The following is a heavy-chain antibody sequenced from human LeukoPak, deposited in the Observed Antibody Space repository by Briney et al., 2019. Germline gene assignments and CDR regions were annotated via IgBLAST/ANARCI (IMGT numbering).Heavy chain of an antibody. V-gene: IGHV3-33*08. CDR3: ARETAYYGSGSYYDY. CDR1: GFTFSSYW. J-gene: IGHJ4*02. D-gene: IGHD3-10*01. Sequence: GGSLRLSCAASGFTFSSYWMSWVRQAPGKGLEWVAVIWYDGSNKYYADSVKGRFTISRDNSKNTLYLQMNSLRAEDTAVYYCARETAYYGSGSYYDYWGQGTLVTVSS. CDR2: IWYDGSNK.